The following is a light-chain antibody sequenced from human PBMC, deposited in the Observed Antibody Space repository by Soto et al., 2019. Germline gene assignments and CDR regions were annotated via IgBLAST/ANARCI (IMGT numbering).Light chain of an antibody. CDR1: SSDVGTYNS. CDR2: EVD. V-gene: IGLV2-14*01. Sequence: QSVLTQPASVSGSPGQSITISCTETSSDVGTYNSVSWYQHHPGKAPKLMIFEVDNRPSGVSTRFSGSKSGNTASLTISGLQAEDEADYYCSSYTSRNTVFGGGTKLTVL. J-gene: IGLJ2*01. CDR3: SSYTSRNTV.